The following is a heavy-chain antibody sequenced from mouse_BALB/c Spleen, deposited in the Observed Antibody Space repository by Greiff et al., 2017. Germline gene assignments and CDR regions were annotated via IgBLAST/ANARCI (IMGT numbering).Heavy chain of an antibody. D-gene: IGHD2-3*01. Sequence: VQGVESGPGLVAPSQSLSITCTVSGFSLTSYDISWIRQPPGKGLEWLGVIWTGGGTNYNSAFMSRLSISKDNSKSQVFLKMNSLQTDDTAIYYCVRDQGVYDGYYFYAMDYWGQGTSVTVSS. CDR3: VRDQGVYDGYYFYAMDY. CDR2: IWTGGGT. CDR1: GFSLTSYD. V-gene: IGHV2-9-2*01. J-gene: IGHJ4*01.